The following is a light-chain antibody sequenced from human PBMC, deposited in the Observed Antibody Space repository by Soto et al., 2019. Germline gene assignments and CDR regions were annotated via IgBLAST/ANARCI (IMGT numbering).Light chain of an antibody. J-gene: IGLJ1*01. CDR2: YDS. Sequence: VLTQLPSVSVAPGKTARITCGGNNIGSKSVHWYQQKPGQAPVLVIYYDSDRPSGIPERFSGSNSGNTATLTISRVEAGDEADYYCQVWDSSSVHYVFGTGTKLTVL. V-gene: IGLV3-21*04. CDR1: NIGSKS. CDR3: QVWDSSSVHYV.